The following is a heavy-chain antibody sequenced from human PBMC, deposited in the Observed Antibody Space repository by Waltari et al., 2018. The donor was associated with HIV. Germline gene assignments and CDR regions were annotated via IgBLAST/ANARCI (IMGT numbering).Heavy chain of an antibody. V-gene: IGHV3-7*01. D-gene: IGHD2-2*02. CDR2: IKQDVSEK. J-gene: IGHJ6*02. Sequence: EVQPVESGGGLVQPGGSLRLSFAAPGFTVSNFWMSWVRQAPGKGLEWLANIKQDVSEKYYVDSVKGRFTISRDNAKNSLYLQMNSLRAEDTAVYYCASPSIRAGMDVWGQGTTVTVSS. CDR3: ASPSIRAGMDV. CDR1: GFTVSNFW.